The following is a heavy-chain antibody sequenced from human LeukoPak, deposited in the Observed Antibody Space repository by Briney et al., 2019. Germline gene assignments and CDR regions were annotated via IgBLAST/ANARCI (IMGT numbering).Heavy chain of an antibody. D-gene: IGHD2-2*01. CDR3: ARDAPAPKYCSSTSCGHQNAFDI. CDR1: GYTFTSYG. V-gene: IGHV1-18*01. CDR2: ISAYNGNT. Sequence: AASVKVSCKASGYTFTSYGISWVRQAPGQGLEWMGWISAYNGNTNYAQKLQGRVTMTTDTSTSTAYMELRSLRSDDTAVYYCARDAPAPKYCSSTSCGHQNAFDIWGQGTMVTVSS. J-gene: IGHJ3*02.